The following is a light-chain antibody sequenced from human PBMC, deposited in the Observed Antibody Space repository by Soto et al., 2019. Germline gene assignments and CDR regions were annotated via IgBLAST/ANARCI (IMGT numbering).Light chain of an antibody. CDR1: SSDVGGYNY. V-gene: IGLV2-14*01. J-gene: IGLJ2*01. Sequence: QSALTQPASVSGSPGQSITISCTGTSSDVGGYNYVSWYQQHPGKAPKLMIYDVSNRHSGVSNRFSGSKSGNTASLTISGPQAEDEADYYCSSYTSSSTPVVFGGGTKLTVL. CDR3: SSYTSSSTPVV. CDR2: DVS.